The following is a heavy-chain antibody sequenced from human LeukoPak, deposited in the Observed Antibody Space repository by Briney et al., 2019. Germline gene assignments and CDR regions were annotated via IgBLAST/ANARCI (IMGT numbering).Heavy chain of an antibody. J-gene: IGHJ4*02. V-gene: IGHV1-18*01. CDR2: ISTYNGNT. CDR1: GYTFTSYS. CDR3: ARPKHDFWSGYEGGYFDY. Sequence: ASVKVSCKTSGYTFTSYSISWVRQAPGQGLEWMGWISTYNGNTNYAQKLQGRVTMTTDTSTSTAYMELRSLRSDDTAVYYCARPKHDFWSGYEGGYFDYWGQGTLVTVSS. D-gene: IGHD3-3*01.